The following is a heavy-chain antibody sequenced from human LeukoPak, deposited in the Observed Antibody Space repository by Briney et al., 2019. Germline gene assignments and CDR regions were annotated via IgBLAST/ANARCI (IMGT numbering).Heavy chain of an antibody. CDR2: ITSSSNTK. Sequence: GGSLRLSCAASGFTFSSYSMNWVRQAPGKGLEWVSYITSSSNTKYYADSVKGRFTISRDNSKNTLYLQMNSLRAEDTAVYYCAKDIGPNYGDAFDIWGQGTMVTVSS. CDR1: GFTFSSYS. V-gene: IGHV3-48*01. CDR3: AKDIGPNYGDAFDI. J-gene: IGHJ3*02. D-gene: IGHD5-24*01.